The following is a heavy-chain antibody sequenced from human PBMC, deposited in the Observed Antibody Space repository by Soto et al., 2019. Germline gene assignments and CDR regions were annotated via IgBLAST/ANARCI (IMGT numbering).Heavy chain of an antibody. Sequence: QVKLVQSETEVKKPGSAVKVSGKASGGTFNTYAMNWVRQAPGQGLEWMGGIIPMFDTPRYAQKFQGRVTITVDESTTTAYMELSSLRSDDTAVYYCTRSIGSGGVLGGFDYWGQGTLVTVSS. CDR2: IIPMFDTP. J-gene: IGHJ4*02. CDR3: TRSIGSGGVLGGFDY. D-gene: IGHD3-16*02. V-gene: IGHV1-69*01. CDR1: GGTFNTYA.